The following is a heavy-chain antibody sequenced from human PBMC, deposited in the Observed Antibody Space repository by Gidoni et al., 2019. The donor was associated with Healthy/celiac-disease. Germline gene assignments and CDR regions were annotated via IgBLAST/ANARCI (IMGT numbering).Heavy chain of an antibody. V-gene: IGHV3-30-3*01. CDR3: AGDRGRRGFFDY. CDR2: ISYDGSNK. D-gene: IGHD3-16*01. J-gene: IGHJ4*02. CDR1: GFTFSSYA. Sequence: GRSLRLSCAASGFTFSSYAMHWVRQAPGKGLEWVAVISYDGSNKYYADSVKGRFTISRDNSKNTLYLQMNSLRAEDTAVYYCAGDRGRRGFFDYWGQGTLVTVSS.